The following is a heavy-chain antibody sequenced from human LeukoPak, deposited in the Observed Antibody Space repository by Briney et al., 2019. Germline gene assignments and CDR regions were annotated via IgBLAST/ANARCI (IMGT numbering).Heavy chain of an antibody. Sequence: ASVKVSCKASGYTFTNFGISWVRQAPGQRLEWMGWINAGNGNTKYSQKFQGRVTITRDTSASTAYMELSSLRSEDTAVYYCARDRFFAGSRYYYGMDVWGQGTTVTVSS. J-gene: IGHJ6*02. D-gene: IGHD3-10*01. CDR1: GYTFTNFG. V-gene: IGHV1-3*01. CDR3: ARDRFFAGSRYYYGMDV. CDR2: INAGNGNT.